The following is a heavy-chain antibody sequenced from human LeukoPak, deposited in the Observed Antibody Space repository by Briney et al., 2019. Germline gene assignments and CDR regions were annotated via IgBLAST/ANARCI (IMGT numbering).Heavy chain of an antibody. CDR3: ARDGEGYCSGGSCYNPYGMDV. D-gene: IGHD2-15*01. CDR2: INWNGGST. Sequence: GGSLRLSCAASGFTFDDYGISWVRQAPGKGLEWVSGINWNGGSTGYADSVKGRFTISRDNAKNSLYLQMNSLRAEDTALYHCARDGEGYCSGGSCYNPYGMDVWGQGTTVTVSS. V-gene: IGHV3-20*01. J-gene: IGHJ6*02. CDR1: GFTFDDYG.